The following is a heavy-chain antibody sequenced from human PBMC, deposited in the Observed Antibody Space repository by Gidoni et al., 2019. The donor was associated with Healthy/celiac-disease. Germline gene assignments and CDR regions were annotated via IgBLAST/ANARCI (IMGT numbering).Heavy chain of an antibody. CDR3: ARHVYGSGTYYYYYMDV. CDR1: GRSISSSSSY. D-gene: IGHD3-10*01. J-gene: IGHJ6*03. Sequence: QLQLQESGPGLVKPSATLSLPCTVSGRSISSSSSYWGWIRQPPGKGLEWIGSIYYSGITYYNPSLKSRVTISVDTSKNQFSLKLSSVTAADTAVYYCARHVYGSGTYYYYYMDVWGKGTTVTVSS. V-gene: IGHV4-39*01. CDR2: IYYSGIT.